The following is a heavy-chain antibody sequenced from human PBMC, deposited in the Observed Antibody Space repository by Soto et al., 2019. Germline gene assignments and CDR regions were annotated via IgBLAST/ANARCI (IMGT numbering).Heavy chain of an antibody. CDR2: ISSSSSTI. CDR1: GFTFSSYS. J-gene: IGHJ5*02. Sequence: GGSLRLSCAASGFTFSSYSMNWVRQAPGKGLEWVSYISSSSSTIYYADSVKGRFTISRGNAKNSLYLQMNSLRAEDTAVYYCARPRYCSGGSCREFNWFDPWGQGTLVTVSS. V-gene: IGHV3-48*01. CDR3: ARPRYCSGGSCREFNWFDP. D-gene: IGHD2-15*01.